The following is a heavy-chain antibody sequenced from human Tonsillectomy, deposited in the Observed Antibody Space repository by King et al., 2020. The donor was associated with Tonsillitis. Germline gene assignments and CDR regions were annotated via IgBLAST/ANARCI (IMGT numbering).Heavy chain of an antibody. CDR1: GFTFSSYG. J-gene: IGHJ6*03. Sequence: VQLVESGGGVVQPGRSLRLSCAASGFTFSSYGMHWVRQAPGKELEWVAVIWYDGNIKYYAGSVKGRFTISRDNSKNTLYLQMNSLRVEDTAVYYCARDGDSYCYMDVWGKGTTVTFSS. CDR2: IWYDGNIK. CDR3: ARDGDSYCYMDV. V-gene: IGHV3-33*08. D-gene: IGHD2-21*02.